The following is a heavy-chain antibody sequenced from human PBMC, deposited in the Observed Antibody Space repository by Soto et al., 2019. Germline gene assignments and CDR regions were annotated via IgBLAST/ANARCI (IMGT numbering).Heavy chain of an antibody. J-gene: IGHJ1*01. CDR3: AKDGSSGWHTEYFQH. V-gene: IGHV3-23*01. CDR2: ISGSGGST. D-gene: IGHD6-19*01. Sequence: PGGSLRLSCAASGFTFSSYAMSWVRQAPGKGLEWVSAISGSGGSTYYADSVKGRFTISRDNSKNTLYLQMNSLRAEDTAVYYCAKDGSSGWHTEYFQHWGQGTLVTVSS. CDR1: GFTFSSYA.